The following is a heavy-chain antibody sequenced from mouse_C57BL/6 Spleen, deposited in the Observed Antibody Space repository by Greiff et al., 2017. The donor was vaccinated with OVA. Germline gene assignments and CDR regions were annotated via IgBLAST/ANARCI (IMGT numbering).Heavy chain of an antibody. J-gene: IGHJ4*01. CDR1: GFTFSSYG. D-gene: IGHD3-3*01. CDR3: ERQGGTSPTMDY. Sequence: EVMLVESGGDLVKPGGSLKLSCAASGFTFSSYGMSWVRQTPDKRLEWVATISSGGSYTYYPDSVKGRFTISSDNAKNTLYLQMSSLKSEDTARYSGERQGGTSPTMDYWGQGTSVTVPS. V-gene: IGHV5-6*01. CDR2: ISSGGSYT.